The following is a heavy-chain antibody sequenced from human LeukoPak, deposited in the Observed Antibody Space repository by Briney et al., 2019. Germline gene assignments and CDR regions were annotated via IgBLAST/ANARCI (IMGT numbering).Heavy chain of an antibody. V-gene: IGHV3-21*01. CDR1: GFTFSSYS. J-gene: IGHJ4*02. Sequence: GGSLRLSRAASGFTFSSYSMNWVRQAPGKGLEGVSSISSSSSYIYYADSVKGRFTISRDNAKNSLYLQMNSLRAEDTAVYYCARGVLNYYDSSGYYYYWGQGTLVTVSS. D-gene: IGHD3-22*01. CDR2: ISSSSSYI. CDR3: ARGVLNYYDSSGYYYY.